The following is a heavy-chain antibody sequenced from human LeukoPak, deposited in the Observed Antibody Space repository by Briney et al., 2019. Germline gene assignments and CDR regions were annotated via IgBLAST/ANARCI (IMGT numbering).Heavy chain of an antibody. D-gene: IGHD3-3*01. Sequence: SQTLSLTCTVSGGSISSGSYYWSWIRQPAGKGLEWIGRIYTSGSTNYNPSLKSRVTMSVDTSKNQFSLKLSSVTAADTAVYYCAREPSSGYPGFDYWGQGTLVTVSS. J-gene: IGHJ4*02. CDR3: AREPSSGYPGFDY. CDR1: GGSISSGSYY. CDR2: IYTSGST. V-gene: IGHV4-61*02.